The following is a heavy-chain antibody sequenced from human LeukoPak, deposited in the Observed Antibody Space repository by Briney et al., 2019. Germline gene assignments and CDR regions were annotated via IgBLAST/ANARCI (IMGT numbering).Heavy chain of an antibody. Sequence: GGSLRLFCTASGFIFSTHGMHWVRQAPSKGLEGVSVIYSGGSTYYADSVKGRFTISRDNAKNSVYPQMNSLRAEDTAVYYCASDYYDFWSGYPYFDYWGQGTLVTVSS. V-gene: IGHV3-NL1*01. CDR1: GFIFSTHG. J-gene: IGHJ4*02. CDR3: ASDYYDFWSGYPYFDY. D-gene: IGHD3-3*01. CDR2: IYSGGST.